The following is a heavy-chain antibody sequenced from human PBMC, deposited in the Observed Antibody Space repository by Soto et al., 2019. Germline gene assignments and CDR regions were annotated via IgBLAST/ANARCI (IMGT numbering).Heavy chain of an antibody. J-gene: IGHJ4*02. CDR1: GFTFSGSS. V-gene: IGHV3-73*02. Sequence: EVQLVESGGGLVQPGGSLRLSCAASGFTFSGSSMHLVRQASGKGLEWVARSRSKANNYATTYAASVKGRFTISRDESKNTTYLQMNSLKTEDTAIYYCASLIYDSSNFYDNDYWGQGTLVTVSS. D-gene: IGHD3-22*01. CDR3: ASLIYDSSNFYDNDY. CDR2: SRSKANNYAT.